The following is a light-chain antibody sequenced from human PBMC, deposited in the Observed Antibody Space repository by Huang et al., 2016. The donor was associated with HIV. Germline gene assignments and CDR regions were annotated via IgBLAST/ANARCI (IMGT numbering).Light chain of an antibody. CDR3: QQLNSYPQLT. J-gene: IGKJ4*01. CDR1: QGISSY. V-gene: IGKV1-9*01. CDR2: AAS. Sequence: IQLTQSPSSLSASVGDRVTITCRASQGISSYLAWYQQKPGKAPKLLIYAASTLQRGGPTRFSGSGSGTDFTLTISSRQPEDFATYYCQQLNSYPQLTFGGGTKVEIK.